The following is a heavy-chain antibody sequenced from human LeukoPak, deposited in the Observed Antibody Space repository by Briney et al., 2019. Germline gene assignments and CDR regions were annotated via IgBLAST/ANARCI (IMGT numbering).Heavy chain of an antibody. J-gene: IGHJ4*02. CDR3: ASGPYPAAGTDHQFDY. CDR2: IYYRWST. V-gene: IGHV4-59*01. D-gene: IGHD6-13*01. CDR1: LTSISSYY. Sequence: SEALPLTCTVSLTSISSYYWSWIRPPPAKGLDWIGCIYYRWSTNYIPSLKSQVTISVDTSKNQFSLKLATVPPANPTVYYCASGPYPAAGTDHQFDYWGQGILVTVFS.